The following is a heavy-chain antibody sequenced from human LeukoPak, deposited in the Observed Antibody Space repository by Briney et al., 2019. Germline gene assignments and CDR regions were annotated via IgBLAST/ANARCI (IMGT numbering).Heavy chain of an antibody. CDR3: ARAIAVAVGAFDY. V-gene: IGHV4-59*01. CDR1: GGSISSYY. D-gene: IGHD6-19*01. Sequence: SETLSLTCTVSGGSISSYYWSWIRQPPGKGLEWIGYIYCSGSTNYNPSLKSRVTISVDTSKNQFSLKLSSVTAADTAVYYCARAIAVAVGAFDYWGQGTLVTVS. J-gene: IGHJ4*02. CDR2: IYCSGST.